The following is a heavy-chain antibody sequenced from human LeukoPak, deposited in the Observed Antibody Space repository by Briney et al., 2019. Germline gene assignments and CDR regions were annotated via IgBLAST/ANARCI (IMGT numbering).Heavy chain of an antibody. V-gene: IGHV3-15*01. Sequence: GGSLRLSCAASGFTFSDYYMSWIRQAPGKGLEWVARIKGKSDGGIKDYAAPVKGTFTISRDDSENTVYLQMNSLKIEDTAVYYCATGRSGYFDSWGQGTLVFVSS. J-gene: IGHJ4*02. CDR2: IKGKSDGGIK. CDR1: GFTFSDYY. CDR3: ATGRSGYFDS.